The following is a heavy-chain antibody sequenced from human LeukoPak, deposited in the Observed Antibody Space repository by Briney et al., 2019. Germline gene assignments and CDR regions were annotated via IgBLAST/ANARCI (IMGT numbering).Heavy chain of an antibody. CDR2: IKSKTDGGTT. CDR3: VRGRPYMDV. Sequence: GGSLRLSCAASRFTFSNAWMSWVRQAPGKGLEWVGRIKSKTDGGTTDYAAPVKGRFTISRDDSKNTLYLQMNSLRSEDTAVYYCVRGRPYMDVWGKGTTVTVSS. V-gene: IGHV3-15*01. J-gene: IGHJ6*03. CDR1: RFTFSNAW.